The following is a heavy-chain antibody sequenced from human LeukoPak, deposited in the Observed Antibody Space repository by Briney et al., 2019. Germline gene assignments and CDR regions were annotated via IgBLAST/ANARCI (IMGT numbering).Heavy chain of an antibody. V-gene: IGHV3-30*02. J-gene: IGHJ4*02. Sequence: GGSLRLSCAASGFTFSSYGMHWVRQAPGKGLEWVAFMRYDGSDEHYADSVQGRFTISRDNSYNTLYLQMNSLRAEDTAVYYCARETQIAAGFDYWGQGTLVTVSS. D-gene: IGHD6-13*01. CDR1: GFTFSSYG. CDR3: ARETQIAAGFDY. CDR2: MRYDGSDE.